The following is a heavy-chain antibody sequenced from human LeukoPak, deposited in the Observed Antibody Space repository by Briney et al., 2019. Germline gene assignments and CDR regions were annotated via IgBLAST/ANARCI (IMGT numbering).Heavy chain of an antibody. CDR3: AKVGSAGWFGELSFDY. J-gene: IGHJ4*02. Sequence: GGSLRLSCAASGFTFSSYAMSWVRQAPGKGPEWVSAISGSGGSTYYADSVKGRFTISRDNSKNTLYLQMNSLRAEDTAVYYCAKVGSAGWFGELSFDYWGQGTLVTVSS. V-gene: IGHV3-23*01. CDR1: GFTFSSYA. CDR2: ISGSGGST. D-gene: IGHD3-10*01.